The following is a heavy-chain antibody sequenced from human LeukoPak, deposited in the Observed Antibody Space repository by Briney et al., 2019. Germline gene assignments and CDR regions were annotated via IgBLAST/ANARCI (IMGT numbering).Heavy chain of an antibody. J-gene: IGHJ3*02. CDR2: IYYSGCT. Sequence: SETLSLTCTVSGGSISSYYWSWIRQPPGKGLEWIGYIYYSGCTNYNPSLKSRVTISVDTSKNQFSLKLSSVTAADTAVYYCARDGYCSSTSCRHDAFDIWGQGTMVTVSS. CDR3: ARDGYCSSTSCRHDAFDI. D-gene: IGHD2-2*03. CDR1: GGSISSYY. V-gene: IGHV4-59*01.